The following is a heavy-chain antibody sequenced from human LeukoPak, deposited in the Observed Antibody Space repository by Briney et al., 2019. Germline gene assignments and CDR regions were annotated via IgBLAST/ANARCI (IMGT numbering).Heavy chain of an antibody. CDR2: INSDGSST. D-gene: IGHD3-10*01. Sequence: GGSLRLSCAASVFTFSSYWMHWVRQAPGKGLVWVARINSDGSSTSYADSVKGRFTISRDNSKNTLYLQMNSLGAEDTAVYYCAREKYDGSPGNWFDPWGQGTLVTVSS. CDR1: VFTFSSYW. V-gene: IGHV3-74*01. J-gene: IGHJ5*02. CDR3: AREKYDGSPGNWFDP.